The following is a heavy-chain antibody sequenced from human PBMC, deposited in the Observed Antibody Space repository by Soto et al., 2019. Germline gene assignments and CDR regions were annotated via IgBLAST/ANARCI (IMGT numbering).Heavy chain of an antibody. CDR1: GFTFSSHW. Sequence: EVQLAESGGGLVQPGGSLRLSCAASGFTFSSHWMHWVHQVPGKGLVWVSRIKSDGSSTAYADSVKGRFTISRDNAKNTLYLQMKSLRVEDTAIYYCARDRPEILNPTDHPMFDYWGQGTLVTVSS. V-gene: IGHV3-74*01. CDR3: ARDRPEILNPTDHPMFDY. D-gene: IGHD6-6*01. J-gene: IGHJ4*02. CDR2: IKSDGSST.